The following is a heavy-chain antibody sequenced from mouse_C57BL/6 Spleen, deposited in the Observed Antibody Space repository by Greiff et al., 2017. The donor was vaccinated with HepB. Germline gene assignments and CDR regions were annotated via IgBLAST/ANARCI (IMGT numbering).Heavy chain of an antibody. J-gene: IGHJ2*01. CDR3: AREPTVVAPDY. CDR1: GYTFTSYW. CDR2: IYPGSGST. D-gene: IGHD1-1*01. Sequence: QVQLKQPGAELVKPGASVKMSCKASGYTFTSYWITWVKQRPGQGLEWIGDIYPGSGSTNYNEKFKSKATLTVDTSSSTAYMQLSSLTSEDSAVYYCAREPTVVAPDYWGQGTTLTVSS. V-gene: IGHV1-55*01.